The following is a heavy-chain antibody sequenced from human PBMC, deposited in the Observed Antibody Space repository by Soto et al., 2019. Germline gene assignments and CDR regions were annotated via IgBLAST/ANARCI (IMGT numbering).Heavy chain of an antibody. CDR3: ASDLLTCGGGLLDY. CDR1: GGTFSSDA. Sequence: QVQLVQSGAEVKKPGSSVKVSCKASGGTFSSDAISWVRQAPGQGLEWMGGIIPIFGTANYAQKFQGRITITADESTSTAYMELSSLRAEDTAVYYCASDLLTCGGGLLDYWGQGTLVTVSS. D-gene: IGHD3-16*01. J-gene: IGHJ4*02. CDR2: IIPIFGTA. V-gene: IGHV1-69*01.